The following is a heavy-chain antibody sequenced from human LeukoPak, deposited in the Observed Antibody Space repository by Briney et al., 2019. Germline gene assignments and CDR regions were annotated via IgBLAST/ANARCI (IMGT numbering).Heavy chain of an antibody. Sequence: ASVKVSCKASGYTFTDYYMHWVRQAPGQGLEWMGWINPNSGGTKFAQKFQGRVTMTRDTSISTAYMELSRLRADDTAVYYCARVILGITPLLPVDYWGQGTLVTVSS. J-gene: IGHJ4*02. CDR1: GYTFTDYY. V-gene: IGHV1-2*02. CDR3: ARVILGITPLLPVDY. D-gene: IGHD7-27*01. CDR2: INPNSGGT.